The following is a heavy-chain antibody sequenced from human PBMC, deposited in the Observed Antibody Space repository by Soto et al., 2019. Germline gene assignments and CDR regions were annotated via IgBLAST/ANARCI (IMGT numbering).Heavy chain of an antibody. V-gene: IGHV3-30*18. J-gene: IGHJ4*02. Sequence: GGSLRLSSTDSGFSFNTYVMDWVRQAPGKGLEWVARILYDGSKEYYADPVKGRFTISRDNSKNTLYLQMDRLRVEDTAVYFCAKGLALMADHWGQGTPVTVYS. CDR2: ILYDGSKE. CDR3: AKGLALMADH. D-gene: IGHD2-21*01. CDR1: GFSFNTYV.